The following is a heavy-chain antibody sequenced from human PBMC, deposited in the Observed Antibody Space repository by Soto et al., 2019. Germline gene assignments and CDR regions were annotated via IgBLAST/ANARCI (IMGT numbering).Heavy chain of an antibody. CDR3: ARGRVCSGGSCYPAGAFDI. D-gene: IGHD2-15*01. V-gene: IGHV5-51*01. J-gene: IGHJ3*02. CDR1: GYSFTSYW. CDR2: IYPGDSDT. Sequence: TGESLKISCKGSGYSFTSYWIGWVRQMPGKGLEWMGIIYPGDSDTRYSPSFQGQVTISADKSISTAYLQWSSLKASDTAMYYCARGRVCSGGSCYPAGAFDIWGQGTMVTVSS.